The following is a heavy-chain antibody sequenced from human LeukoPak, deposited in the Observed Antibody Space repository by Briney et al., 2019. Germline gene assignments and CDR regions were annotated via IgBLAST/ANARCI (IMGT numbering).Heavy chain of an antibody. CDR3: AKGTPRWLQLDY. D-gene: IGHD5-24*01. V-gene: IGHV3-23*01. J-gene: IGHJ4*02. CDR2: ISGSGGST. CDR1: GFTFSTYA. Sequence: GGSPRLSCAASGFTFSTYAMHWVRQAPGKGLEWVSAISGSGGSTYYADSVKGRFTISRDNSKNTLYLQMNSLRAEDTAVYYCAKGTPRWLQLDYWGQGTLVTVSS.